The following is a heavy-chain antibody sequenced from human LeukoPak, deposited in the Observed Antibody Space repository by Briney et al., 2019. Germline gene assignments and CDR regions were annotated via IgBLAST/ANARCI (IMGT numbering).Heavy chain of an antibody. D-gene: IGHD1-26*01. V-gene: IGHV4-34*01. J-gene: IGHJ4*02. CDR1: GESLSGYY. CDR2: LNHSGST. CDR3: ARAPSYTPRGAHGY. Sequence: SDTLSLTRAFYGESLSGYYRIWMPQPPGKGLVEGRELNHSGSTNDHPSLKSRFTISVDTSKNQFSLKLSSVTAADTAVYYCARAPSYTPRGAHGYWGQGTLVTVSS.